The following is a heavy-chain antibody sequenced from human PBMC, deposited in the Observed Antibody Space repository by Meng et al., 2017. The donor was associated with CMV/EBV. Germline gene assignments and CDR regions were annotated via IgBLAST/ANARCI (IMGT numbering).Heavy chain of an antibody. D-gene: IGHD3-10*01. CDR1: GYTFTSDG. V-gene: IGHV1-18*01. CDR3: ARAWVGEEYYFDY. Sequence: PVESGGAVKEPGALVKVACKASGYTFTSDGNSWVRQAPGQGLEWMGWISAYNGNTNYAQKLQGRVTMTTDTSTSTAYMELRSLRSDDTAVYYCARAWVGEEYYFDYWGQGTLVTVSS. CDR2: ISAYNGNT. J-gene: IGHJ4*02.